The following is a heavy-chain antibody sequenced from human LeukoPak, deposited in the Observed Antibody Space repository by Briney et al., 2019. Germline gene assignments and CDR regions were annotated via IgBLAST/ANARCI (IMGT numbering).Heavy chain of an antibody. CDR2: WNTKSGNT. J-gene: IGHJ5*02. CDR3: ARIIGSDRPDRNTFDP. Sequence: ASMTVSRKPSRSSAYTFTISDVAWVGHPPGQGLDWLGWWNTKSGNTGYAQTFQGRVTLTWDASITTAYLEQRGLTPEDTAVDYCARIIGSDRPDRNTFDPWGQGTLVTVSS. CDR1: RSSAYTFTISD. D-gene: IGHD2-21*01. V-gene: IGHV1-8*03.